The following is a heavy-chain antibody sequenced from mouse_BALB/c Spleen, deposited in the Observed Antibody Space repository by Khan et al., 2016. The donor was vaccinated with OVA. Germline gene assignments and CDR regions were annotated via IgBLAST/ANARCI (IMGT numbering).Heavy chain of an antibody. CDR1: GYSITSYYA. J-gene: IGHJ2*01. Sequence: EVQLQESGPGLVKPSQSLSLTCTVTGYSITSYYAWNWIRQFPGNKLEWMGHISYSGNTKYNPSLKSRISITRDTSKNQFFLQLNSVTTEDTATYYCARIDGGDFDYWGQGTTLTVSS. D-gene: IGHD2-3*01. CDR2: ISYSGNT. V-gene: IGHV3-2*02. CDR3: ARIDGGDFDY.